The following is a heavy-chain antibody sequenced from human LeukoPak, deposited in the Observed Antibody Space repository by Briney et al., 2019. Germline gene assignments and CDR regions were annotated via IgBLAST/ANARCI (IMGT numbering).Heavy chain of an antibody. V-gene: IGHV3-53*01. CDR3: SRLTGDGRLDFVD. J-gene: IGHJ4*02. CDR2: LYNTGNT. D-gene: IGHD5-24*01. Sequence: AGSLTLSCAASGFTVNSNYLSWVRQAPGKGLEWVSTLYNTGNTYYANSVKGRVSISRDNSKNTLFLQMHSLRAEDTAVYYCSRLTGDGRLDFVDWGPGTLVTVSS. CDR1: GFTVNSNY.